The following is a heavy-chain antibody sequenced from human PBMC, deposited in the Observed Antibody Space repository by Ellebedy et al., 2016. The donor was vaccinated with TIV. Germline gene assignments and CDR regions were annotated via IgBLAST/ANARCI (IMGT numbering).Heavy chain of an antibody. CDR2: IYSGGST. CDR3: ARAPMIVVVRGQGPFDY. CDR1: RFTVSSNY. J-gene: IGHJ4*02. V-gene: IGHV3-53*01. D-gene: IGHD3-22*01. Sequence: GGSLRLXCAASRFTVSSNYMSWVRQAPGKGLEWVSVIYSGGSTYYADSVKGRFTISRDNSKNTLYLQMNSLRAEDTAVYYCARAPMIVVVRGQGPFDYWGQGTLVTVSS.